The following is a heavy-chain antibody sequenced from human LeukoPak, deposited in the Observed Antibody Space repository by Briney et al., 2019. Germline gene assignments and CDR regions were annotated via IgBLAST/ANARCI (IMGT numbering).Heavy chain of an antibody. CDR1: GYTFTSYD. CDR3: ARDREDIVVVVAATNGVDY. J-gene: IGHJ4*02. D-gene: IGHD2-15*01. V-gene: IGHV1-8*01. Sequence: ASVKVSCKASGYTFTSYDINWVRQATGQGLEWMGWMNPNSGNTGYAQKFQGRVTMTRNTSISTAYMELSSLRSEDTAVYYCARDREDIVVVVAATNGVDYWGQGTLVTVSS. CDR2: MNPNSGNT.